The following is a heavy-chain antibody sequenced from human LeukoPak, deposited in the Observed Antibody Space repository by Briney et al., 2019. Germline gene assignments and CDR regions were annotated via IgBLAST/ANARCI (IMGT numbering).Heavy chain of an antibody. Sequence: PVKVSCKASGGTFSSYAISWVRQAPGQGLEWMGGIIPIFGTANYAQKFQGRVTITADKSTSTAYMELSSLRSEDTAVYYCARGPRGYYYYGMDVWGKGTTVTVSS. J-gene: IGHJ6*04. D-gene: IGHD3-10*01. CDR1: GGTFSSYA. V-gene: IGHV1-69*06. CDR3: ARGPRGYYYYGMDV. CDR2: IIPIFGTA.